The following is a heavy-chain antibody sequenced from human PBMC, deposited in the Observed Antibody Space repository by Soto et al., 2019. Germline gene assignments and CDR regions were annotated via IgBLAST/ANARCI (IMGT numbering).Heavy chain of an antibody. CDR1: GYTFTSYD. CDR2: MNPNSGNT. Sequence: QVQLVQSGAEVKKPGASVKVSCKASGYTFTSYDINWVRQATGQGLEWMGWMNPNSGNTGYAQKFQGRVTMTRNTSLSTAYMELSRLRSEDPAMYYCARSTNDYGDRPWGQGTLVNVSS. CDR3: ARSTNDYGDRP. V-gene: IGHV1-8*01. D-gene: IGHD4-17*01. J-gene: IGHJ5*02.